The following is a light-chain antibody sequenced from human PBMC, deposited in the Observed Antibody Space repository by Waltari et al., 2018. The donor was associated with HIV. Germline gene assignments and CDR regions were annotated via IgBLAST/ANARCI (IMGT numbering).Light chain of an antibody. Sequence: QSVLTQPPSVSGAPGQRVTISCTGSSSNVGAGYDVHWYQQLPGTTPNLLIYGQNNRPSGVPDRFSCSKSGTSASLAITGLQADDEADYYCQSYDSSLVIFGGGTKLTVL. CDR2: GQN. CDR3: QSYDSSLVI. CDR1: SSNVGAGYD. J-gene: IGLJ2*01. V-gene: IGLV1-40*01.